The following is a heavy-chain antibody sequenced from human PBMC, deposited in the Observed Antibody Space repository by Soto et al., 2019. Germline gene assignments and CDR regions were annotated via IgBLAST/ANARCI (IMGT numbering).Heavy chain of an antibody. V-gene: IGHV3-23*01. Sequence: EVQLLESGGDLVQPGGSLRLSSAASGFTFTTYAMTWVRQAPGKGLEWVSAISGSGGSTYYADSVKGRFTISIDNSKNPLYLQMHSLRAEDTAVYYCAKDTDTPFSPQDYWCQGTLVTVSS. CDR3: AKDTDTPFSPQDY. CDR2: ISGSGGST. J-gene: IGHJ4*02. CDR1: GFTFTTYA. D-gene: IGHD5-18*01.